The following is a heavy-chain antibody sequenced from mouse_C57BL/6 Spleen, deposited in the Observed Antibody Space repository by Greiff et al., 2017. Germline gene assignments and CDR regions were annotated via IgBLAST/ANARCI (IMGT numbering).Heavy chain of an antibody. CDR2: IDPSDSDT. D-gene: IGHD2-13*01. J-gene: IGHJ4*01. CDR1: GYTFTSYW. V-gene: IGHV1-52*01. CDR3: AKWGGDPYYAMDY. Sequence: QVQLQQPGAELVRPGSSVKLSCKASGYTFTSYWMHWVKQRPIQGLEWIGNIDPSDSDTHYNHKFKDKATLTVDKSSSTAYMQLSSLTSEDSAVYYGAKWGGDPYYAMDYWGQGTSVTVSS.